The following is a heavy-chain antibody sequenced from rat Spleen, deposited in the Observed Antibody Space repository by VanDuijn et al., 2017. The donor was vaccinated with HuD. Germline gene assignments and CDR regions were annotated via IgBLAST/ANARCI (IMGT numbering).Heavy chain of an antibody. Sequence: EVQLQESGPGLVRPSQSLSLTCSVTEYSITSSYRWNWIRKFPRNNLEWMGVINSVGSTDYNPSLKSRISISRDTSKNQFFLQVRSVIPEDTATYYCARSPIITTVPYYFDYWGQGTLVTVSS. J-gene: IGHJ3*01. CDR2: INSVGST. D-gene: IGHD1-1*01. CDR3: ARSPIITTVPYYFDY. CDR1: EYSITSSYR. V-gene: IGHV3-3*01.